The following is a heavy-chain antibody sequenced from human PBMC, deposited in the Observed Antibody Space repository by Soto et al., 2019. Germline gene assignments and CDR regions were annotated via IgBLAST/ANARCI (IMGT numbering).Heavy chain of an antibody. CDR1: GGTFSSYA. J-gene: IGHJ6*02. Sequence: SVKVSCKASGGTFSSYAISWVRQAPGQGLEWMGGIIPIFGTAIYAQKFQGRVTITADESTSAAYMELSSLRSEDTAVYYCARVLGIAPGIAVAGTRYYYYCGMDVWGQGTTVPVSS. V-gene: IGHV1-69*13. CDR3: ARVLGIAPGIAVAGTRYYYYCGMDV. D-gene: IGHD6-19*01. CDR2: IIPIFGTA.